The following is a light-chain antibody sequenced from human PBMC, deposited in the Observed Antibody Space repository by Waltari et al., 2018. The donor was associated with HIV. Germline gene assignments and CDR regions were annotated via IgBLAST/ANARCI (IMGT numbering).Light chain of an antibody. CDR1: SSDVGAYNY. CDR2: EVS. CDR3: SSFTTSNSLL. V-gene: IGLV2-14*01. Sequence: QSALTQPASVSGSPGQSITVSCTGTSSDVGAYNYVSWYQQTPGPSPKLVLYEVSKRPSVISYRFSGSKSGNTASLTISGLQTEDEGDYYCSSFTTSNSLLFGGGTKVTVL. J-gene: IGLJ2*01.